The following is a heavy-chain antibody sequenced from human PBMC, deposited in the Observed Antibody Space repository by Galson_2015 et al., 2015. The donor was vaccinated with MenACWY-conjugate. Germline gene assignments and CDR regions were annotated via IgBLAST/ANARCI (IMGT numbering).Heavy chain of an antibody. D-gene: IGHD3-9*01. V-gene: IGHV3-23*01. CDR2: ISGSGGRR. J-gene: IGHJ4*02. Sequence: SLRLSCAASGFSFRSYAMSWVRQAPGKGLEWVSGISGSGGRRYDADSVEGRFTISRDNSKNTLYLQMNSLRAEDTAVYYCAKSSDIFTVYYIERRFFDYWGQGTLVTVSS. CDR3: AKSSDIFTVYYIERRFFDY. CDR1: GFSFRSYA.